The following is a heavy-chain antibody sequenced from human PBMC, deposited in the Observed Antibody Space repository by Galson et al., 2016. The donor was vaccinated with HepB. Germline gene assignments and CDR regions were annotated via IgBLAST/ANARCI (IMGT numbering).Heavy chain of an antibody. V-gene: IGHV4-59*01. Sequence: SETLSLTCTVPGGSISSYYWSWIRQPPGKGLEWVGYMYDSGFTNYNPSLKSRVTISVDTSKNQFSLKLTSVTAVDSAVYYCARQIPFYDFWRMDVWGQGITVTVSS. D-gene: IGHD3-3*01. J-gene: IGHJ6*02. CDR1: GGSISSYY. CDR3: ARQIPFYDFWRMDV. CDR2: MYDSGFT.